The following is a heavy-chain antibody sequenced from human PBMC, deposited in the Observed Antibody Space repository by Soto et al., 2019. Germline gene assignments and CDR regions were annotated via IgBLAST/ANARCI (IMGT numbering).Heavy chain of an antibody. J-gene: IGHJ3*02. CDR1: GYSLTSYW. V-gene: IGHV5-10-1*01. Sequence: GESLKISCKGSGYSLTSYWISWVRQMPGKGLEWMGRIDPSDSYTNYSPSFQGHVTISADKSISTAYLQWSSLKASDTAMYYCARRRYDSSGYSAFDIWGQGTMVTVSS. D-gene: IGHD3-22*01. CDR3: ARRRYDSSGYSAFDI. CDR2: IDPSDSYT.